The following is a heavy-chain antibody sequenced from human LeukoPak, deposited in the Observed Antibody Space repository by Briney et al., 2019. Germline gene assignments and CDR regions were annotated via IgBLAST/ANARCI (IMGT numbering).Heavy chain of an antibody. J-gene: IGHJ5*02. Sequence: PGGSLRLSCAASGFTFSSYAMSWVRQAPGKGLEWVSAISDNGGSTYYADSVKGRFTISRDNAKNSLYLQMNSLRAEDTAVYYCARETTDYDILTGSLGFWFDPWGQGTLVTVSS. CDR2: ISDNGGST. CDR3: ARETTDYDILTGSLGFWFDP. V-gene: IGHV3-23*01. CDR1: GFTFSSYA. D-gene: IGHD3-9*01.